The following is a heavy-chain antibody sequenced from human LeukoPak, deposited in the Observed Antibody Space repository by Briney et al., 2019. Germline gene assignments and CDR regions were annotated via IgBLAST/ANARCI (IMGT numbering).Heavy chain of an antibody. Sequence: GGSLRLSCAASGFTFSGYGMHWVRQAPGKGLEWVAFIHYDGARSYYADSVKGRFTISRDNSKNTLYLQMNSLRAEDTAVYYCAKDWSAGLVVRERSAYYMDVWGKGTTVTVSS. V-gene: IGHV3-30*02. J-gene: IGHJ6*03. CDR1: GFTFSGYG. CDR2: IHYDGARS. CDR3: AKDWSAGLVVRERSAYYMDV. D-gene: IGHD3-10*01.